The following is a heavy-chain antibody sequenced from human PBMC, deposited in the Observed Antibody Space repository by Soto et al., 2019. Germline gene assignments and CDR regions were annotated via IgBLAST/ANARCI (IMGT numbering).Heavy chain of an antibody. J-gene: IGHJ4*02. D-gene: IGHD5-12*01. CDR2: INGEGSTT. CDR1: GFTFNSHW. CDR3: ARDPRDGYHSPPDY. Sequence: EVQLVESGGGLVQPGGSPRLSCVPSGFTFNSHWMHWVRQAPGKGLVWVSRINGEGSTTSYADSVRGRFTISRDNAKNTLYLQMNSLRVDDTAVYYCARDPRDGYHSPPDYWGQGTLVTVSS. V-gene: IGHV3-74*01.